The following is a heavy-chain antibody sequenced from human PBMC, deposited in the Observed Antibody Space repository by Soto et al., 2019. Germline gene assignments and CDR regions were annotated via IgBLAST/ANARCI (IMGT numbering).Heavy chain of an antibody. CDR2: INTDNGNT. Sequence: QVQLVQSGAEVKMPGASVRVSCKASGYTFTTNSMHWVPQAPGKRPEWMGWINTDNGNTKYSKEFQDRVTITKDTSASTAYMELSSLRSEDTAIYYCARDSTNTWWGSWYWGPGTLVTVSS. J-gene: IGHJ4*02. V-gene: IGHV1-3*04. D-gene: IGHD2-8*02. CDR1: GYTFTTNS. CDR3: ARDSTNTWWGSWY.